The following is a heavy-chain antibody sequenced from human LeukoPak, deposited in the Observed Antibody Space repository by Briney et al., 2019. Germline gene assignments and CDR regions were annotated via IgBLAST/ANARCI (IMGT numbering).Heavy chain of an antibody. CDR3: ARRHYYGSGSYVPKYYFDY. CDR2: IYYSGST. V-gene: IGHV4-39*01. CDR1: GGSISSSSYY. Sequence: SETLSLTCTVSGGSISSSSYYWGWIRQPPGKGLEWIGSIYYSGSTYYNPSLKSRVTISVDTSKNQFSLKLSSVTAADTAVYYWARRHYYGSGSYVPKYYFDYWGQGTLVTVSS. J-gene: IGHJ4*02. D-gene: IGHD3-10*01.